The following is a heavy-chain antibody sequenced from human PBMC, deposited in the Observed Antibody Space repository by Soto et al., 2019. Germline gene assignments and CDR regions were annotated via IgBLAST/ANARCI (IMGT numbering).Heavy chain of an antibody. D-gene: IGHD1-26*01. Sequence: ASVKVSCKASGYTFTNFGISWVRQAPGQGLEWMGWISAYNGNTNYAQKFQGRVTMTTDTSTSTAYMAYLQMNSLKIEDTAVYYCHKYSGPLIMPAALGPGTLVTVSS. CDR2: ISAYNGNT. J-gene: IGHJ5*02. CDR1: GYTFTNFG. V-gene: IGHV1-18*04. CDR3: HKYSGPLIMPAA.